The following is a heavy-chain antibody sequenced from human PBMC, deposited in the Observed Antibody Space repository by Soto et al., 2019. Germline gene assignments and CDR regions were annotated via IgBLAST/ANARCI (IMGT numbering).Heavy chain of an antibody. CDR2: ISYDGSNK. CDR1: GFTFSSYA. D-gene: IGHD5-18*01. J-gene: IGHJ4*02. V-gene: IGHV3-30-3*01. CDR3: ARGPGYSYGYFFVDLDY. Sequence: GGSLRLSCAASGFTFSSYAMHWVRQAPGKGLEWVAVISYDGSNKYYADSVKGRFTISRDNSKNTLYLQMNSLRAEDTAVYYCARGPGYSYGYFFVDLDYWGQGTLVTVSS.